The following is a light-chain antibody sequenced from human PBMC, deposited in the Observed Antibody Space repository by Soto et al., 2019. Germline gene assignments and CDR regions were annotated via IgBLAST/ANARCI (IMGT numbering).Light chain of an antibody. Sequence: EIVMTQSPATLSVSPGERVTLPCRASQSVSTHLAWYQQRPGQAPRLLIYGASTRATGVPGRFSVSGSGTEFTLTISSLQSEDFALYFCQQYYDWPPKYTFGQGTKLEIK. V-gene: IGKV3-15*01. CDR2: GAS. CDR1: QSVSTH. CDR3: QQYYDWPPKYT. J-gene: IGKJ2*01.